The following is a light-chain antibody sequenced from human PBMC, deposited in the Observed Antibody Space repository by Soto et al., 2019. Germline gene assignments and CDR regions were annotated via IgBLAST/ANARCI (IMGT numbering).Light chain of an antibody. Sequence: PVLTQSPSASASLGASVKLTCTLSSGHSSYAIAWHQQQPEKGPRYLMKLNSDGSHSKGDGIPDRFSGSSSGAERYLTISSLQSEDEADYYCQTWGSGPVLFGGGTKLTVL. CDR1: SGHSSYA. J-gene: IGLJ2*01. CDR3: QTWGSGPVL. CDR2: LNSDGSH. V-gene: IGLV4-69*01.